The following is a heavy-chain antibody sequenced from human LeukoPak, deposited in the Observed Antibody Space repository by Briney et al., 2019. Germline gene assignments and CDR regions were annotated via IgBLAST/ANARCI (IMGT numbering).Heavy chain of an antibody. V-gene: IGHV1-2*02. CDR1: GYTFTGYY. CDR3: ARWKQGGSSASWFDP. D-gene: IGHD6-6*01. J-gene: IGHJ5*02. CDR2: INPNSGGT. Sequence: ASVKVSCKASGYTFTGYYLHWVRQAPGQGLEWMGWINPNSGGTNYAQNFQGRVTMTRETSISTAYMELSRLRSDDTVVYYCARWKQGGSSASWFDPWGQGTLVTVSS.